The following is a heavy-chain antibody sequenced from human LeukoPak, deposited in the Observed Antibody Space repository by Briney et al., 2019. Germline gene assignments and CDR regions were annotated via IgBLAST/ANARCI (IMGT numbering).Heavy chain of an antibody. D-gene: IGHD3-10*01. Sequence: GGSLRLSCAASGFSISTYWIHWVRHAPGKGLVWVSRINPDGSTTYYADSAKGRITISRDNAKNTLYLQMNSLRAEDTAVYYCVRGVADSYGQFDNWGQGTLVTVSS. CDR1: GFSISTYW. CDR2: INPDGSTT. CDR3: VRGVADSYGQFDN. V-gene: IGHV3-74*01. J-gene: IGHJ4*02.